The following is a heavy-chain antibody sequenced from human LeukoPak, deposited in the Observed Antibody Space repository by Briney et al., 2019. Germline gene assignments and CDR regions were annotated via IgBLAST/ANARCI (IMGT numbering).Heavy chain of an antibody. CDR1: GVIFGGYA. Sequence: GGSLRLSCTISGVIFGGYAMTWVCQAPGKGLEWVGFIRSKAYGGTTEYAASVKGRFTISRDDSKSIAYLQMNMLKTEDAAVYYCNRYYYDGTYDYWGQGTLVTVSS. V-gene: IGHV3-49*04. CDR3: NRYYYDGTYDY. CDR2: IRSKAYGGTT. D-gene: IGHD3-22*01. J-gene: IGHJ4*02.